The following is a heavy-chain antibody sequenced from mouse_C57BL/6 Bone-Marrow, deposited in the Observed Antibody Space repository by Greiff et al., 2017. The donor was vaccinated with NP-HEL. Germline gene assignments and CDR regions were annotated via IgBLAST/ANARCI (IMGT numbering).Heavy chain of an antibody. D-gene: IGHD4-1*02. Sequence: EVKLMESGGGLVQPKGSLKLSCAASGFSFNTYAMNWVRQAPGKGLEWVARIRSKSNNYATYYADSVKDRFTISRDDSESMLYLQMNNLKTEDTAMYYCVRHQLGPDWYFDVWGTGTTVTVSS. CDR2: IRSKSNNYAT. CDR1: GFSFNTYA. J-gene: IGHJ1*03. V-gene: IGHV10-1*01. CDR3: VRHQLGPDWYFDV.